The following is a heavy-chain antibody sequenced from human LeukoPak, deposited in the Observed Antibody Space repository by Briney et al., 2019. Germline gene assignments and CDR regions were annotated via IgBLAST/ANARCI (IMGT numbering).Heavy chain of an antibody. CDR2: IYPADSDS. Sequence: PGESLKISCKGSGYIFTNYWIGWVRQMPGKGLEWMGSIYPADSDSIYSPSVQGQVTLSVDKCITTAYLQWSSLKASDTGIYYGARLGAVLVVPDAMPDWYCDLWGRGTLVTVSS. CDR1: GYIFTNYW. V-gene: IGHV5-51*01. D-gene: IGHD2-2*01. J-gene: IGHJ2*01. CDR3: ARLGAVLVVPDAMPDWYCDL.